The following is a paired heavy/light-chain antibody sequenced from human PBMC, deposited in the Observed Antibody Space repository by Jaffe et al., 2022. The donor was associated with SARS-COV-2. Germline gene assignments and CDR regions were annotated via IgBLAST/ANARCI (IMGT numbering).Heavy chain of an antibody. CDR1: GGSISSSSYY. Sequence: QLQLQESGPGLVKPSETLSLTCIVSGGSISSSSYYWGWVRQPPGKGLEWIGSIFYSGSTHYNPSLKSRVTMSVDTSKNQFSLKLSSVTAAETAVYYCARRIIHCGGDCYSFDYWGQGTLVTVSS. J-gene: IGHJ4*02. V-gene: IGHV4-39*01. CDR3: ARRIIHCGGDCYSFDY. D-gene: IGHD2-21*02. CDR2: IFYSGST.
Light chain of an antibody. Sequence: SSELNQGPAVSVALGQTVRITCQGDSLRSYYASWYQQKPGQAPVLVIYGKNNRPSGIPDRFSGSSSGNTASLTITGAQAEDEADYYCNSRDSSANHVVFGGGTKLTVL. V-gene: IGLV3-19*01. CDR2: GKN. CDR3: NSRDSSANHVV. CDR1: SLRSYY. J-gene: IGLJ2*01.